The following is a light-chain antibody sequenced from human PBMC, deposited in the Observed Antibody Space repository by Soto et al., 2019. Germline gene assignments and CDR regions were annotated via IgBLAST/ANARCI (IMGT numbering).Light chain of an antibody. CDR2: AAS. J-gene: IGKJ3*01. CDR3: QQYGTSPQG. CDR1: QSVSSSY. V-gene: IGKV3-20*01. Sequence: EVVLTQSPGTLSLSPGERATLSCRASQSVSSSYLAWYQQKPGQAPRRLIYAASSRATGIPDRFSGSGSGTDFTLTISRLEPEDFAVYYCQQYGTSPQGFGPGTKVDIK.